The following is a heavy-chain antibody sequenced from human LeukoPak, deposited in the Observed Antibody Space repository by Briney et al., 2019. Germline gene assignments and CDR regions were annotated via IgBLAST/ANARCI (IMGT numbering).Heavy chain of an antibody. CDR3: AKPTGVNTVTAPFEY. Sequence: GGSLRLSCAASGFTFSSYWMHWVRQAPGKGLVWVSRINSDGSSTSYADSVKGRFTISRDNSKNTLYLKMNSLRAEDTAVYYGAKPTGVNTVTAPFEYWGQGTLGTVSS. J-gene: IGHJ4*02. CDR2: INSDGSST. V-gene: IGHV3-74*01. D-gene: IGHD4-17*01. CDR1: GFTFSSYW.